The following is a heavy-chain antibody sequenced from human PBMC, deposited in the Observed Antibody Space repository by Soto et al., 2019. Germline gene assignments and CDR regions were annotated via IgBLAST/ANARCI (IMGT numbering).Heavy chain of an antibody. CDR1: GGSISSTNYF. V-gene: IGHV4-39*01. Sequence: QLQLQESGPGLVKPSETLSLTCTVSGGSISSTNYFWGWIRQPPGKGLEWIGSLYYSGRTYFNPSLKSRVTISGDTSKTQFSLKLSSVTAADTAVYYCARPGARWGQGTLVTVSS. CDR2: LYYSGRT. J-gene: IGHJ4*02. CDR3: ARPGAR.